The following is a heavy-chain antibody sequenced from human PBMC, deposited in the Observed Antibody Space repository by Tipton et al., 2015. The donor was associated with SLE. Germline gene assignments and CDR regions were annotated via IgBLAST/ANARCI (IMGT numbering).Heavy chain of an antibody. D-gene: IGHD3-10*01. CDR2: VYISGYT. V-gene: IGHV4-61*02. Sequence: TLSLTCTVSDGSLKSGRYFWSWIRQPAGEGLEWIGRVYISGYTTYSPPLQGRVTMSVDTSNNQFSLTLTSLTATDTAVYFCAREPRNRAPYGMDVWGQGSTVTVSS. CDR1: DGSLKSGRYF. CDR3: AREPRNRAPYGMDV. J-gene: IGHJ6*02.